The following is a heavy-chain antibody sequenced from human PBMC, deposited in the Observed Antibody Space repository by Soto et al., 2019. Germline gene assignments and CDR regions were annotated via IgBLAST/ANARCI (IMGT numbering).Heavy chain of an antibody. J-gene: IGHJ6*02. CDR2: IYYSGST. Sequence: SETLSLTCTVSGGSISSYYWSWIRQPPGKGLEWIGYIYYSGSTNYNPSLKSRVTISVDTSKNQFSLKLSSVTAADTAVYYCARGHDYGDYEADYGMDVWGQGTTVTVSS. D-gene: IGHD4-17*01. CDR3: ARGHDYGDYEADYGMDV. CDR1: GGSISSYY. V-gene: IGHV4-59*01.